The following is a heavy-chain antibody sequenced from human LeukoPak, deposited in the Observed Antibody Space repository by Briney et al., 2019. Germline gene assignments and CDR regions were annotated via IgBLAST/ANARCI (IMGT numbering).Heavy chain of an antibody. CDR1: GFTFSSYG. D-gene: IGHD5-18*01. CDR3: ARDRIQLWPLDAFDI. CDR2: IWYDGSNK. Sequence: GGSLRLSCAASGFTFSSYGMHWVRQAPGKGLEWVAVIWYDGSNKYYADSVKGRFTISRDNSKNTLYLQMNSLRAEDTAVYYCARDRIQLWPLDAFDIWGQGTMVTVSS. J-gene: IGHJ3*02. V-gene: IGHV3-33*01.